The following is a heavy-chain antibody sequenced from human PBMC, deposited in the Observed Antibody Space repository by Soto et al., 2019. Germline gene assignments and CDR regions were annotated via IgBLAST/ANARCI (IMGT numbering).Heavy chain of an antibody. Sequence: GGSLRLSCAASGFTFSSYAMHWVRQAPGKGLEWVAVISYDGSNKYYADSVKGRFTISRDNSKNTLYLQMNSLRAEDTAVYYCARESPTGGAFDIWGKGTMVTVSS. CDR3: ARESPTGGAFDI. V-gene: IGHV3-30-3*01. CDR2: ISYDGSNK. CDR1: GFTFSSYA. D-gene: IGHD3-10*01. J-gene: IGHJ3*02.